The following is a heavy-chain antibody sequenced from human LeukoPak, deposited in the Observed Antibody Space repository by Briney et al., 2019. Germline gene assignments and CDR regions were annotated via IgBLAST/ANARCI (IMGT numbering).Heavy chain of an antibody. Sequence: GASVKVSCKASGYTFTSYDNNWVRQANGQGLEWMGLMNTNSGNTGYAQKFQGRVTIARNTSISTAYMELSSLRSEDTAVYYCARGVGELGPGYNWFDPWGQGTLVTVSS. CDR1: GYTFTSYD. V-gene: IGHV1-8*01. CDR2: MNTNSGNT. CDR3: ARGVGELGPGYNWFDP. J-gene: IGHJ5*02. D-gene: IGHD3-10*01.